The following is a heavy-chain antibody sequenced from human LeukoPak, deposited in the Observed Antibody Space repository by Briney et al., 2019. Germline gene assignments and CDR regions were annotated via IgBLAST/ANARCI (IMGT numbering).Heavy chain of an antibody. Sequence: SETLSLTCTVSGGSISSYYWSWIRQPPGKGLEWIGYIYYSGSTNYNPSLKSRVTISVDTSKNQFSLKLSSVTAADTAVYYCARGISVAGPGVFDYWGQGTLVTVSS. CDR1: GGSISSYY. CDR2: IYYSGST. CDR3: ARGISVAGPGVFDY. V-gene: IGHV4-59*01. J-gene: IGHJ4*02. D-gene: IGHD6-19*01.